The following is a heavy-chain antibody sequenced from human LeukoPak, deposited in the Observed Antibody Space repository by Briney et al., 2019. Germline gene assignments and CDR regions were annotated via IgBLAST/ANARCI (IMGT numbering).Heavy chain of an antibody. D-gene: IGHD1-26*01. CDR3: AAIGWELLRDFDY. CDR1: GYSFTSYW. CDR2: IYPGDSDT. J-gene: IGHJ4*02. V-gene: IGHV5-51*01. Sequence: GESLKISCKGSGYSFTSYWIGWVRQMPGKGLEWMGIIYPGDSDTRYSPSLQGQVTISADKSISTAYLQWSSLKASDTAMYYCAAIGWELLRDFDYWGQGTLVTISS.